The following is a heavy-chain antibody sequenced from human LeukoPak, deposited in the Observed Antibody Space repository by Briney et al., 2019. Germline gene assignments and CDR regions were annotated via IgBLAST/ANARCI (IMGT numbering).Heavy chain of an antibody. CDR1: GYTFTSYD. J-gene: IGHJ6*02. CDR3: ARRIGYSSSWYYYYYGMDV. D-gene: IGHD6-13*01. V-gene: IGHV1-8*01. CDR2: MNPNSGNT. Sequence: GASVKVSCKASGYTFTSYDINWVRQATGQGLEWMGWMNPNSGNTGYAQKFQGRVTMTRNTSISTAYMELSSLRSGDTAVYYCARRIGYSSSWYYYYYGMDVWGQGTTVTVPS.